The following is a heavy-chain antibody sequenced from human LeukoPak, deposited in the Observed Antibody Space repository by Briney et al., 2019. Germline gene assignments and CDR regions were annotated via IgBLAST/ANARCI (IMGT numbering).Heavy chain of an antibody. D-gene: IGHD3-22*01. V-gene: IGHV3-33*01. CDR2: IWYDGSNK. Sequence: GRPLRLSCAASGFTFSSYGMHWVRQAPGKGLEWVAVIWYDGSNKYYADSVKGRFTISRDNSKNTLYLQMNSLRAEDTAVYYCARAYYYDSSGYPNPYFDYWGQGTLVTVSS. CDR3: ARAYYYDSSGYPNPYFDY. CDR1: GFTFSSYG. J-gene: IGHJ4*02.